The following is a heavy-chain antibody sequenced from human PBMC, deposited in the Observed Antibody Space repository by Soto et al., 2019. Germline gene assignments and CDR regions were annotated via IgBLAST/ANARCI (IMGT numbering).Heavy chain of an antibody. V-gene: IGHV5-10-1*01. CDR2: IDPSDSYT. CDR3: ARHVPLSRLVGARGGMDV. D-gene: IGHD1-26*01. J-gene: IGHJ6*02. Sequence: PGESLKISCQGSGGRFTTYWITWVRQMPGKGLEWMGRIDPSDSYTNYSPSFQGHVTISADKSLSTAYLQWSSLKASDTAMYYCARHVPLSRLVGARGGMDVWGQGTTVTVSS. CDR1: GGRFTTYW.